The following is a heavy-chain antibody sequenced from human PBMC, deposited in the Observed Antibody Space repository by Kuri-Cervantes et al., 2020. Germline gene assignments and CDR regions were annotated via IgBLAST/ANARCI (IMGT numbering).Heavy chain of an antibody. J-gene: IGHJ6*02. D-gene: IGHD4-17*01. CDR1: GYTFSDYY. V-gene: IGHV1-69*13. CDR3: ATLKLRRSTVTTSYYYYGMDV. CDR2: IIPIFGTA. Sequence: SVKVSCKASGYTFSDYYVHWVRQAPGQGLEWMGGIIPIFGTANYAQKFQGGVTITADESTSTAYMELSSLRSEDTAVYYCATLKLRRSTVTTSYYYYGMDVWGQGTTVTVSS.